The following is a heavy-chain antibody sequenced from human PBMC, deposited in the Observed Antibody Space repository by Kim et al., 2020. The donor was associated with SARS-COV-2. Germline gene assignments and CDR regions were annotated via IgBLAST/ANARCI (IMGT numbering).Heavy chain of an antibody. CDR1: GDSVSSNSAA. J-gene: IGHJ4*02. Sequence: SQTLSLTCAISGDSVSSNSAAWNWIRQSPSRGLEWLGRTYYRSKWYNDYAVSVKSRIAINSDTSKNQFYLKLNSVTPEDTAVYYCARDLPGTVGFDYWGQGSLVTVSS. CDR2: TYYRSKWYN. CDR3: ARDLPGTVGFDY. V-gene: IGHV6-1*01. D-gene: IGHD1-1*01.